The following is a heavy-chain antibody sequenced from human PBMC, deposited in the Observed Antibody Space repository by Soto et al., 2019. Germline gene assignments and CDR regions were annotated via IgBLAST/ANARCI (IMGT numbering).Heavy chain of an antibody. CDR2: INPSGGST. J-gene: IGHJ6*02. D-gene: IGHD6-19*01. V-gene: IGHV1-46*01. CDR1: GYTFTSYY. CDR3: ARDSAGSSGWYKFYYGMDV. Sequence: QVQLVQSGAEVKKPGASVKVSCKASGYTFTSYYMHWVRQAPGQGLEWMGIINPSGGSTSYAQKFQGRVTMTRDTSTSTVYMELSSLRSEDTAVYYCARDSAGSSGWYKFYYGMDVWGQGTTVTVSS.